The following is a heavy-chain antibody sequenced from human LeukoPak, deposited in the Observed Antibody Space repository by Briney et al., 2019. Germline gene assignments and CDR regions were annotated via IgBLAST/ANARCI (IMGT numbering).Heavy chain of an antibody. CDR3: ARVRGVMVGNYFDY. D-gene: IGHD3-10*01. CDR1: GGSFSGYY. Sequence: SETLSLTCGVYGGSFSGYYWSWIRQPPGKGLEWIGEINHSGSTNYSPSLKSRVTVSVDTSKNQFPLKLSSVTAADTAVYYCARVRGVMVGNYFDYWGQGTLVTVSS. V-gene: IGHV4-34*01. CDR2: INHSGST. J-gene: IGHJ4*02.